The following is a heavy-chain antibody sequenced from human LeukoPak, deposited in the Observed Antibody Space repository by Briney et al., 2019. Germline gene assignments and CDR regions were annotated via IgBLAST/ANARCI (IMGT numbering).Heavy chain of an antibody. J-gene: IGHJ6*03. CDR2: IYYSGST. CDR1: GFTVSSNY. V-gene: IGHV4-59*02. CDR3: ARTEESGYSYRYFGYYYYMDV. D-gene: IGHD5-18*01. Sequence: GSLRLSCEVSGFTVSSNYMSWIRQPPGKGLEWIGFIYYSGSTHYNPSLKSRVTISVDTSKNQFSLKLSSVTAADTAVYYCARTEESGYSYRYFGYYYYMDVWGKGTTVTVSS.